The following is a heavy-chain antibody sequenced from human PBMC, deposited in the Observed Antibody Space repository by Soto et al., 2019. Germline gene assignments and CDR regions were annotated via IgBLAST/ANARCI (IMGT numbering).Heavy chain of an antibody. Sequence: QVQLVQSGAEVKKPGSSVKVSCKASGGTFSSYTISWVRQAPGQGVEWMGRIIPILGIANYAQKFQGRVTITADKSTSTAYMELSSLRSEDTAVYYCASDARGSSWFPWGQGTLVTVSS. D-gene: IGHD6-13*01. V-gene: IGHV1-69*02. CDR2: IIPILGIA. CDR1: GGTFSSYT. J-gene: IGHJ5*02. CDR3: ASDARGSSWFP.